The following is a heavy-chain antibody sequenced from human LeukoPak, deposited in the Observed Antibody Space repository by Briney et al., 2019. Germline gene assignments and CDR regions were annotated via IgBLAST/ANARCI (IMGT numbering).Heavy chain of an antibody. V-gene: IGHV4-34*01. D-gene: IGHD1-26*01. CDR3: ARVGVGATVYYYGMDV. CDR2: INHSGST. CDR1: GGSFSGYY. Sequence: SETLSLTCAVYGGSFSGYYWSWIRQPPGKGLEWIGEINHSGSTNYNPSLKSRVTISVDTSKSQFSLKLSSVTAADTAVYYCARVGVGATVYYYGMDVWGQGTTVTVSS. J-gene: IGHJ6*02.